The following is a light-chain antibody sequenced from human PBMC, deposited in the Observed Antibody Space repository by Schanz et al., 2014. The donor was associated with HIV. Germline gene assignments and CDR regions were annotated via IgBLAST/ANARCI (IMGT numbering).Light chain of an antibody. J-gene: IGLJ3*02. Sequence: QSALTQPASVSGSPGQSITISCTGVSSDVGGHNYVSWYQQHPGKAPKVMIYEVSKRPSGVPDRFSGSKSGNTASLTVSGLQAEDEADYYCSSYAGSSTVFGGGTKVTVL. CDR1: SSDVGGHNY. V-gene: IGLV2-8*01. CDR3: SSYAGSSTV. CDR2: EVS.